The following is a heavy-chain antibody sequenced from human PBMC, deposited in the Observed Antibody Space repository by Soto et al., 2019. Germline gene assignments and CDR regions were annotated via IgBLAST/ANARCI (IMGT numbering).Heavy chain of an antibody. CDR1: GYTFTSYD. Sequence: GASVKVSRKASGYTFTSYDINWVRQATGQGLEWMGWMNPNSGNTGYAQKFQGRVTMTRNTSISTAYMELSSLRSEDTAVYYCARVPATMIVRDAFDIWGQGTMVTVSS. CDR3: ARVPATMIVRDAFDI. J-gene: IGHJ3*02. CDR2: MNPNSGNT. D-gene: IGHD3-22*01. V-gene: IGHV1-8*01.